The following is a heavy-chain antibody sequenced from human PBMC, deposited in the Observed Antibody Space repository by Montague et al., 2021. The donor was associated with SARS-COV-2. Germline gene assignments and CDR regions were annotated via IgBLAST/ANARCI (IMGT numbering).Heavy chain of an antibody. D-gene: IGHD2-15*01. CDR2: IYFSGST. Sequence: TLSLTCTVSGGSISSGGYYWSWIRQHPGKGLEWIGYIYFSGSTYYNPSLKRRATISVDVSKNQFSLKLSSVTAADTAVYYCARVLGGYCSGGICYRGWYFDLWGRGTLVTVSS. CDR3: ARVLGGYCSGGICYRGWYFDL. J-gene: IGHJ2*01. CDR1: GGSISSGGYY. V-gene: IGHV4-31*03.